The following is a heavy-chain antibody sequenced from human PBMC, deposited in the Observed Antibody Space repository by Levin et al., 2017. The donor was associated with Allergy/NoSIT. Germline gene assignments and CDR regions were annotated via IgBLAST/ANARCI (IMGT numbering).Heavy chain of an antibody. CDR3: ARDTGGFAFDI. V-gene: IGHV4-59*01. Sequence: SQTLSLTCSISGGSISIFYWNWIRQSPGKGLEWIGYITHSGRTNYNPTLKSRLTISLDTSKNQFSLKLNSMTAADTAVYYCARDTGGFAFDIWGQGALVTVSS. J-gene: IGHJ3*02. CDR1: GGSISIFY. D-gene: IGHD1-1*01. CDR2: ITHSGRT.